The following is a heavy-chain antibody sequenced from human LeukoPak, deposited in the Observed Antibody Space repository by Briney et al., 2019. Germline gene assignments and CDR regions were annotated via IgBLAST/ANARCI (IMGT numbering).Heavy chain of an antibody. D-gene: IGHD3-3*01. V-gene: IGHV3-11*04. CDR3: ARDISGYDLWSGSRTYYYYMDV. CDR2: ISSSGSTI. Sequence: PGGSLRLSCAASGFTFSDYYMSWIRQAPGKGLEWVSYISSSGSTIYYADSVKGRFTISRDNAKNSLYLQMNSLRAEDTAVYYCARDISGYDLWSGSRTYYYYMDVWGKGTTVTVSS. CDR1: GFTFSDYY. J-gene: IGHJ6*03.